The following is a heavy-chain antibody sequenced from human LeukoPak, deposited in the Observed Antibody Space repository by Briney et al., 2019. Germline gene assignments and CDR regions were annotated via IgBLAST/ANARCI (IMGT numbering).Heavy chain of an antibody. CDR3: ARGGIYCSSTSCYEEFDY. CDR1: GFTFSSYS. V-gene: IGHV3-21*01. Sequence: GGSLRLSCAASGFTFSSYSMNWVRQAPGKGLEWVSSISSSSSYIYYADSVKGRFTISRDNAKNSLYLQMNSLRAEDTAVYYCARGGIYCSSTSCYEEFDYWGQGTLVTVSS. D-gene: IGHD2-2*01. J-gene: IGHJ4*02. CDR2: ISSSSSYI.